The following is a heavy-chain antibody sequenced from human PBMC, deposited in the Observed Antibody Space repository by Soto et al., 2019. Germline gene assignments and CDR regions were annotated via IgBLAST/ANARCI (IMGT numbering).Heavy chain of an antibody. CDR3: ARVQWLTSQGSYAFDI. D-gene: IGHD6-19*01. J-gene: IGHJ3*02. Sequence: TLSLTCTVSGDSISSGDYYWSWVRQPPGKGLEWLGYIYYSGITYYNPSLKSRITISIDTSQSQFSLQLSSVTAADTAVYFCARVQWLTSQGSYAFDIWGQGTLVTVSS. CDR1: GDSISSGDYY. CDR2: IYYSGIT. V-gene: IGHV4-30-4*01.